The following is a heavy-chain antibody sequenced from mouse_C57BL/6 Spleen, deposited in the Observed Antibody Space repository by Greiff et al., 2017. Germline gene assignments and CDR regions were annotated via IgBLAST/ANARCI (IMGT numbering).Heavy chain of an antibody. V-gene: IGHV1-22*01. CDR2: INPNNGGT. J-gene: IGHJ4*01. Sequence: VQLKQSGPELVKPGASVKMSCKASGYTFTDYNMHWVKQSHGKSLEWIGYINPNNGGTSYNQKFKGKATLTVNKSSSTAYMELRSLTSEDSAVYYCARSPIYYYGSSYGYYAMDYWGQGTSVTVSS. CDR3: ARSPIYYYGSSYGYYAMDY. D-gene: IGHD1-1*01. CDR1: GYTFTDYN.